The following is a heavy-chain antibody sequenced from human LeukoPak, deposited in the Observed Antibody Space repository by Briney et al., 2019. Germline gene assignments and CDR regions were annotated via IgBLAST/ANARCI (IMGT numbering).Heavy chain of an antibody. CDR3: ARARPRYSSSWTFFDY. CDR2: ISAYNGNT. V-gene: IGHV1-18*01. J-gene: IGHJ4*02. Sequence: GASVKVSCKASGYTFTSYGISWVRQAPGQGLEWMGWISAYNGNTNYAQKLQGRVTMTTDTSTSTAYMELRSLRSDDTAVYYCARARPRYSSSWTFFDYWGQGTLVTVSS. D-gene: IGHD6-13*01. CDR1: GYTFTSYG.